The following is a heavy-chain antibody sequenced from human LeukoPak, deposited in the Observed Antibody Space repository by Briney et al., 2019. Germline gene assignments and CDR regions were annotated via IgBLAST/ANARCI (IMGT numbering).Heavy chain of an antibody. CDR3: AKETRGSYSDY. V-gene: IGHV3-30*02. Sequence: GGSLRPSCAASGFTFGSSGMHWVRQAPGKGLGWVACIRYDGTSKYYADSVKGRFTISRDNSKNTVYLQMNSLRAEDTAVYYCAKETRGSYSDYWGQGTLVTVSS. CDR1: GFTFGSSG. CDR2: IRYDGTSK. J-gene: IGHJ4*02. D-gene: IGHD1-26*01.